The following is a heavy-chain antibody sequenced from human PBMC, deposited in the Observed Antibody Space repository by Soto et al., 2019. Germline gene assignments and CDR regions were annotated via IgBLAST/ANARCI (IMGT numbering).Heavy chain of an antibody. V-gene: IGHV3-23*01. D-gene: IGHD6-6*01. Sequence: PGGSLRLSCAASGFTFSSYAMSWVRQAPGKGLEWVSAISGSGGSTYYADSVKGRFTISRDNSKNTLYLQMNSLRAEDTAVYYCAKERSKYSSSSPYYYYGMDVWGQGTTVTVSS. CDR3: AKERSKYSSSSPYYYYGMDV. CDR1: GFTFSSYA. CDR2: ISGSGGST. J-gene: IGHJ6*02.